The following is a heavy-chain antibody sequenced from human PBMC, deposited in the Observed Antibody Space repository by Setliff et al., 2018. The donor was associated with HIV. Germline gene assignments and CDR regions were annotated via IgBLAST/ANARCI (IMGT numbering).Heavy chain of an antibody. CDR1: GYTFTNFG. Sequence: ASVKVSCKASGYTFTNFGITWVRQVPGQGLEWMGWVNTNNDKTNYAQKFQGRVTMTTDRSTKTAYLDLGSLRPDDTAVYHCARDLYTSGWPNWFDPWGPGTLVTVSS. CDR3: ARDLYTSGWPNWFDP. CDR2: VNTNNDKT. D-gene: IGHD6-19*01. J-gene: IGHJ5*02. V-gene: IGHV1-18*01.